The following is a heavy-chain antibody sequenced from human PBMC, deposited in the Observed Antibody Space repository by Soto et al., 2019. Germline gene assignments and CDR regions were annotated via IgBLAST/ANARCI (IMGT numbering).Heavy chain of an antibody. CDR2: TNAGNGNT. J-gene: IGHJ4*02. CDR1: GYTFTSYA. CDR3: VRGANYYDSSGYYYPY. V-gene: IGHV1-3*01. Sequence: QVQLVQSGAEVKKPGASVKVSCKASGYTFTSYAMHWVRQAPGQRLEWMGWTNAGNGNTKYSQKFQGRVTITRDTSASTAYMELSSLRSEDTAVYYCVRGANYYDSSGYYYPYWGQGTLVTVSS. D-gene: IGHD3-22*01.